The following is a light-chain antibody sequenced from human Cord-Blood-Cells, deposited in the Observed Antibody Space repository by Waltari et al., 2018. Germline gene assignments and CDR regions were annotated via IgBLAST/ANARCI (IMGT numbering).Light chain of an antibody. Sequence: QSALTQPASVSGSTGQSITISCTGTSSYLGCFNNVSWYQQHPGKATKLTIYDVSNRPSGVSNRFSGSKSGNTASLTISGLQAEDEADYYCSSYTSSSTYVFGTGTKVTVL. V-gene: IGLV2-14*01. CDR3: SSYTSSSTYV. J-gene: IGLJ1*01. CDR1: SSYLGCFNN. CDR2: DVS.